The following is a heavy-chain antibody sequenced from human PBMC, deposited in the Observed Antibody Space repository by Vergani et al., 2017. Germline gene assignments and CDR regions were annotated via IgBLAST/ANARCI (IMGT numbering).Heavy chain of an antibody. CDR2: IKSKTDGGTT. CDR1: GFTFSNAW. CDR3: ARGGYNWKGGPGDSDI. J-gene: IGHJ3*02. Sequence: EVQLVESGGGLVKPGGSLRLSCAASGFTFSNAWMSWVRQAPGKGLEWVGRIKSKTDGGTTDYAAPVKGRFTISRDDSKNTLYLQMNSLRAEDTAVYYCARGGYNWKGGPGDSDIWGQGTMVTVSS. D-gene: IGHD1-20*01. V-gene: IGHV3-15*01.